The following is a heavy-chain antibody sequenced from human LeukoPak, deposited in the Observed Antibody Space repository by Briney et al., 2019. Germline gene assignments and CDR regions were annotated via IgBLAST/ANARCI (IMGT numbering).Heavy chain of an antibody. CDR3: ARGGIQVSGIDEFDY. V-gene: IGHV3-13*01. CDR1: GFTFIDYD. Sequence: GRSLRLSCAASGFTFIDYDMHWVRQVIGKGLEWVSAIGIRGDTHYSGSVKGRFTISRENAESSLYPQMNSLRAEDTAVYYCARGGIQVSGIDEFDYWGQGTLVTVSS. CDR2: IGIRGDT. D-gene: IGHD6-19*01. J-gene: IGHJ4*02.